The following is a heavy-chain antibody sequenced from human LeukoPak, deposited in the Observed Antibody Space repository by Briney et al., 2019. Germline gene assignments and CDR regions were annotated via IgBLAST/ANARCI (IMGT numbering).Heavy chain of an antibody. V-gene: IGHV4-34*01. CDR2: VNLSGGA. Sequence: SETLSLTCAIYGGSFSGFYWSWIRQPPGKGLEWIGEVNLSGGAFYNPSHKSRVTISIDTSKQQFSLKLRSVAAADTAHYYCASGVGYLFPTNWGQGTLVTVSS. CDR1: GGSFSGFY. D-gene: IGHD5-18*01. CDR3: ASGVGYLFPTN. J-gene: IGHJ4*02.